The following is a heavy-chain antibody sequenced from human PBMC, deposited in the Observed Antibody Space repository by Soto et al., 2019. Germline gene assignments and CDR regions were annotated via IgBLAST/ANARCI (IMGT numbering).Heavy chain of an antibody. CDR3: TKEYIVGTTWGYFES. D-gene: IGHD1-26*01. J-gene: IGHJ4*02. V-gene: IGHV3-30*18. CDR2: ISYDGSNE. CDR1: GFIFSTYG. Sequence: VQLVESGGGVVQPGGSLRLSCEASGFIFSTYGMHWVRQAPGKGLEWGAHISYDGSNEHYADSVKGRFTVSRDNAKNTLSLQLTSLRSEDTAVYYCTKEYIVGTTWGYFESWGQGTLVTVSS.